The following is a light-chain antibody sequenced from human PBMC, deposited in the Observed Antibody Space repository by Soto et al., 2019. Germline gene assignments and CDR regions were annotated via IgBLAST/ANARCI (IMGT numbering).Light chain of an antibody. CDR1: SSDIGGYNS. V-gene: IGLV2-8*01. J-gene: IGLJ1*01. CDR2: DVT. CDR3: SSYTDRKTLV. Sequence: QSVLTQSPSASGSPGQSVTISFTGTSSDIGGYNSVSWYQQHPGKAPKVMIYDVTKRPSGVPDRFSGSKSGNTASLTVSALQPEDEADYCCSSYTDRKTLVFGTGTKVTVL.